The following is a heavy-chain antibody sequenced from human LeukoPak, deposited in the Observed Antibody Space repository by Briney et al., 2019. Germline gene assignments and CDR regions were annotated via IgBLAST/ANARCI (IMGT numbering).Heavy chain of an antibody. CDR1: GGSISSGGYS. CDR2: IYHSGST. J-gene: IGHJ4*02. V-gene: IGHV4-30-2*01. Sequence: SETLSLTCAVSGGSISSGGYSWSWIRQPPGKGLEWIGYIYHSGSTYYNPSLKSRVTISVDRSKNQFSLKLSSVTAADTAVYYCARGGYSGYQLDYWGQGTLVTVSS. D-gene: IGHD5-12*01. CDR3: ARGGYSGYQLDY.